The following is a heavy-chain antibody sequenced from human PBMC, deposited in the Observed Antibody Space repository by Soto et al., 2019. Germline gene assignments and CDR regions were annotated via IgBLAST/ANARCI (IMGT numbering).Heavy chain of an antibody. V-gene: IGHV5-10-1*01. CDR1: GYSFTSYW. CDR2: IDPSDSYT. Sequence: GESLKISCNGSGYSFTSYWISWVRQMPGKGLEWMGRIDPSDSYTNYSPSFQGHVTISADKSIRTAYLQWSSLKASDTAMYYCARHESGSDAFDIWGQGTMVTV. CDR3: ARHESGSDAFDI. J-gene: IGHJ3*02.